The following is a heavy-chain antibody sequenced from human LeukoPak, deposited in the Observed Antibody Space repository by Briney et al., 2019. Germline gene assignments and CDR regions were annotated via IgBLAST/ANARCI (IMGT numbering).Heavy chain of an antibody. CDR3: ARGLSGYSSGWDAFDI. CDR1: GGSINDYY. CDR2: IQYSGST. V-gene: IGHV4-59*01. J-gene: IGHJ3*02. D-gene: IGHD6-19*01. Sequence: PSETLSLTCTVSGGSINDYYWSWIRQTPGKGLEWIGYIQYSGSTKYNFSLKSRVTMSIDMSKSQFSLKLTSMTTADTAVYYGARGLSGYSSGWDAFDIWGQGTMVTVSS.